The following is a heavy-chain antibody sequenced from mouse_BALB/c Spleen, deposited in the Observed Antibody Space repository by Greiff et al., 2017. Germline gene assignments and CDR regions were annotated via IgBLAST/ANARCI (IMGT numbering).Heavy chain of an antibody. J-gene: IGHJ4*01. CDR1: GFSLTSYD. CDR3: VRENWNVDYYAMDY. Sequence: QVQLKESGPGLVAPSQSLSITCTVSGFSLTSYDISWIRQPPGKDLVWLGVIWTGGGTNYTSAFMSRLSLSKDNSKSQVFLKMNSLQTDETAIYYCVRENWNVDYYAMDYWGQGTSVTVSS. V-gene: IGHV2-9-2*01. D-gene: IGHD4-1*01. CDR2: IWTGGGT.